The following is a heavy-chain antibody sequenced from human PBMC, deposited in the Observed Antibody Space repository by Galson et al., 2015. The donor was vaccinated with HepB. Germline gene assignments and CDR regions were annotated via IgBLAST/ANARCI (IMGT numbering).Heavy chain of an antibody. V-gene: IGHV4-61*02. D-gene: IGHD3-22*01. Sequence: TLSLTCTVSGGSISSGSYYWSWIRQPAGKGLEWIGRIYTSGSTNYNPSLKSRVTISVDTSKNQFSLKLSSVTAADTAVYYCARGLGYYDSSGLLGSGWVDYWGQGTLVTVSS. J-gene: IGHJ4*02. CDR3: ARGLGYYDSSGLLGSGWVDY. CDR2: IYTSGST. CDR1: GGSISSGSYY.